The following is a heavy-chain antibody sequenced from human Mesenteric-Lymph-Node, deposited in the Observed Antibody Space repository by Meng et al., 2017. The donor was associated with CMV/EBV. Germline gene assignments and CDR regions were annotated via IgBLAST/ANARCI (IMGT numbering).Heavy chain of an antibody. J-gene: IGHJ3*02. D-gene: IGHD2-2*02. Sequence: GGSLRLSCAASGFTFSSYAMHWVRQAPGKGLEWVAVISYDGSNKYYADSVKGRFTISRDNSKNTLYLQMNSLRADDTAVYYCARHGVVPATILRHRNAFDIWGQGTMVTVSS. V-gene: IGHV3-30*14. CDR1: GFTFSSYA. CDR3: ARHGVVPATILRHRNAFDI. CDR2: ISYDGSNK.